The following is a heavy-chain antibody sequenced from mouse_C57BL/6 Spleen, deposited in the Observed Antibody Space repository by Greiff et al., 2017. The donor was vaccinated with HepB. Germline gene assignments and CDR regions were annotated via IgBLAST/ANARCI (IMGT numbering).Heavy chain of an antibody. V-gene: IGHV1-9*01. CDR2: ILPGSGST. CDR1: GYTFTGYW. Sequence: VQRVESGAELMKPGASVKLSCKATGYTFTGYWIEWVKQRPGHGLEWIGEILPGSGSTNYNGKFKGKATFTADTSSNSAYMQLSSLTTEDSAIYYCAILDSSGYAAMDYWGQGTSVTVSS. J-gene: IGHJ4*01. CDR3: AILDSSGYAAMDY. D-gene: IGHD3-2*02.